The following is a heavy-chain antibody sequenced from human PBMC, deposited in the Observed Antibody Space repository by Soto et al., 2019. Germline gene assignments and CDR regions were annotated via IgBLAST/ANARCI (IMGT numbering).Heavy chain of an antibody. CDR1: GGSISSSSYY. V-gene: IGHV4-39*01. Sequence: PSETLSLTCTVSGGSISSSSYYWGWIRQPPGKGLEWIGSIYYSGSTYYNPSLKSRVTISVDTSKNQFSLKLSSVTAADTAVYYCARSFGVADWWWFDPWGQGTLVTVSS. D-gene: IGHD2-8*01. CDR2: IYYSGST. CDR3: ARSFGVADWWWFDP. J-gene: IGHJ5*02.